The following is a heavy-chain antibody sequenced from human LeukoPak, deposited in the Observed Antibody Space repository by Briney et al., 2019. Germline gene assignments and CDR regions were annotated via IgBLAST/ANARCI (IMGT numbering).Heavy chain of an antibody. CDR3: ARAGTVLRFLEWLFYFDY. Sequence: GGSLRLSCAASGFTFSSYSMNWVRQAPGKGLEWVSSISSSSSYIYYADSVKGRFTISRDNAKNSLYLQMNSLRAEDTAVYYCARAGTVLRFLEWLFYFDYWGQGTLVTVSS. CDR2: ISSSSSYI. D-gene: IGHD3-3*01. CDR1: GFTFSSYS. V-gene: IGHV3-21*01. J-gene: IGHJ4*02.